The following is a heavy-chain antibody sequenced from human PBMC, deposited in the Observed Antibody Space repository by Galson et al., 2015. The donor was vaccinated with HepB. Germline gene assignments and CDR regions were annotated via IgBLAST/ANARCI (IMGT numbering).Heavy chain of an antibody. CDR1: GFTFSSYA. V-gene: IGHV3-33*01. CDR2: IWFDGSNK. J-gene: IGHJ4*02. D-gene: IGHD2-15*01. CDR3: ARGWPFALIDY. Sequence: SLRLSCAASGFTFSSYAMHWVRQAPGKGLEWVAVIWFDGSNKYYADSVKGRFTISRDNSKNTLYLQMNSLRAEDTAVYYCARGWPFALIDYWGQGTLVTVSS.